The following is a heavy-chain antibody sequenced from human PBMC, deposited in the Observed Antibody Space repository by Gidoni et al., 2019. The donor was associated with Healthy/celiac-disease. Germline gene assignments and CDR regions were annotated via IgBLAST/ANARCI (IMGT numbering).Heavy chain of an antibody. V-gene: IGHV2-5*01. CDR3: AHNLQKYDYVWGSYRLAPFDY. CDR1: GFSLSTSGLG. CDR2: IYWNDDK. J-gene: IGHJ4*02. D-gene: IGHD3-16*02. Sequence: QITLKESVPTPVKPTQTLTLTCTFSGFSLSTSGLGLGWIRQPPGKALEWLALIYWNDDKRYSPSLKSRLTITKDTSKNQVVLTMTNMDPVDTATDYCAHNLQKYDYVWGSYRLAPFDYWGQGTLVTVSS.